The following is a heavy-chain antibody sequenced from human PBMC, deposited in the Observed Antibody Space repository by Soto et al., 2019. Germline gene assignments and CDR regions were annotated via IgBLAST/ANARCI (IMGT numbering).Heavy chain of an antibody. J-gene: IGHJ4*02. CDR2: IYPGDSDT. CDR3: ARGSAGDRIMVLAY. CDR1: GYSITSYW. V-gene: IGHV5-51*01. D-gene: IGHD3-10*01. Sequence: PGEPLKISCKGSGYSITSYWIRWVRQMPGKGLEWMGIIYPGDSDTRYSPSFQGQATLSAAKPFSTASLQWSSLRAWDTAFFFWARGSAGDRIMVLAYGGKGTLVPVPP.